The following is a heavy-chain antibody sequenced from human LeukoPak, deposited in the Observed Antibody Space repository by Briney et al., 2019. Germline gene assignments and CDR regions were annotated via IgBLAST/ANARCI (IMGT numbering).Heavy chain of an antibody. CDR1: GYSFTSYT. J-gene: IGHJ4*02. D-gene: IGHD2-21*02. Sequence: ASVKVSCKASGYSFTSYTIHWVRQAPGQRLEWMGWINAGNGDTKYSRKFQGRVTITRDTSASTAYIELSSLRSENTAVYYCTVRSCGGDCHLGRHLEYFDYWGQGTLVTVSS. V-gene: IGHV1-3*01. CDR2: INAGNGDT. CDR3: TVRSCGGDCHLGRHLEYFDY.